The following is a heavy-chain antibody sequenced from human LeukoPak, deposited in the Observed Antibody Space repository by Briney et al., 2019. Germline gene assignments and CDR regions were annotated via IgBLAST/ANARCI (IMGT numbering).Heavy chain of an antibody. CDR1: GYTFTSYY. CDR3: ARGSTGARPMYSSGWFSPTEYFQH. J-gene: IGHJ1*01. D-gene: IGHD6-19*01. Sequence: ASVNVSCTASGYTFTSYYMHWVRQAPGQGLEWMGIINPSGGSTSYAQKFQGRVTMTRDTSTSTVYMELSSLRSEDTAVYYCARGSTGARPMYSSGWFSPTEYFQHWGQGTLVTVSS. CDR2: INPSGGST. V-gene: IGHV1-46*01.